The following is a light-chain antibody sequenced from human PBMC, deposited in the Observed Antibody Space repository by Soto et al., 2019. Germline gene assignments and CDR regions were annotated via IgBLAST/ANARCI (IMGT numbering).Light chain of an antibody. CDR1: QSVSNNY. CDR3: QQYGTSEII. J-gene: IGKJ5*01. CDR2: GAS. V-gene: IGKV3-20*01. Sequence: EIVLTQSPGTLSLSPGERATLSCGASQSVSNNYLAWYQQKPGQAPRLLIYGASNRATGIPDRFSGSGSGTDFTLTISRLEPEDFAVFYCQQYGTSEIIFGQGTRLEIK.